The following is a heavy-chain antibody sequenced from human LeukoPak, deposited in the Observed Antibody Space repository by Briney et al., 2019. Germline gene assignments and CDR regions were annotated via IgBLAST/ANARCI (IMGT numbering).Heavy chain of an antibody. D-gene: IGHD6-19*01. CDR3: ARVQWLVGKSFDY. J-gene: IGHJ4*02. CDR2: IYSGGST. Sequence: GGSLRLSCAASGFTVSSNYMSWVRQAPGEGLEWVSVIYSGGSTYYADSVKGRFTISRDNSKNTLYLQMNSLRAEDTAVYYCARVQWLVGKSFDYWGQGTLVTVSS. V-gene: IGHV3-53*01. CDR1: GFTVSSNY.